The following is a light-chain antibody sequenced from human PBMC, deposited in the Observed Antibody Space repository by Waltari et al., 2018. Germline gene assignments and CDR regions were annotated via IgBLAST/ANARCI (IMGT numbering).Light chain of an antibody. Sequence: DIVMTQSPLSLPVTPGAPASLSFRSSQSLLHSNGNNYLNWYQQKPGQSPQLLIYLGSNRPSGVPDRFSGSGFGTNFTLTINSLQPDDFATYYCQEYNRFSTFGLGTKV. CDR2: LGS. J-gene: IGKJ1*01. CDR3: QEYNRFST. CDR1: QSLLHSNGNNY. V-gene: IGKV2-28*01.